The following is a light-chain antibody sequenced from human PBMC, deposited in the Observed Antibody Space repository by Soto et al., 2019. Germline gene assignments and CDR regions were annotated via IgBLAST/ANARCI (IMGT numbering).Light chain of an antibody. CDR2: DAS. CDR1: QRVSSS. V-gene: IGKV3-15*01. Sequence: EIVMKHSPATLSVSPGERATLSCSASQRVSSSLAWYQQKPGQAPRLLVYDASTRATGVPARFSGSGSGTEFTLTISSLQSEDSAIYYCQQYFEWPPMTFGQGTKVDI. J-gene: IGKJ1*01. CDR3: QQYFEWPPMT.